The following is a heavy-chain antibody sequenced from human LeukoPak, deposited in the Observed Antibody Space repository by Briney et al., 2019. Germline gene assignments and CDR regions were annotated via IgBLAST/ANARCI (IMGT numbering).Heavy chain of an antibody. V-gene: IGHV4-4*07. CDR3: AREPLWSGYSYYYYYMDV. D-gene: IGHD3-3*01. CDR2: IYTSGST. Sequence: SETLSLTCTVSGGSISSYYWSWIRQPAGKGLEWIGRIYTSGSTNSNPSLKTRVTMSVDTSKNQFSLKLSSVTAADTAVYYCAREPLWSGYSYYYYYMDVWGKGTTVTVSS. J-gene: IGHJ6*03. CDR1: GGSISSYY.